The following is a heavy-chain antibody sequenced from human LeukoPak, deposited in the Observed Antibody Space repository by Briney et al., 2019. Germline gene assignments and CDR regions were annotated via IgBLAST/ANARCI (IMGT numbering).Heavy chain of an antibody. CDR1: GFTFSSYG. J-gene: IGHJ4*02. D-gene: IGHD3-22*01. CDR3: AHDSDTYYYDSSGSPDDY. Sequence: GGSLRLSCAASGFTFSSYGMHWVRQAPGKGLEWVAFIRYDGSNKYYADSVKGRFTISRDNSKNTLYLQMNSLRAEDTAVYYCAHDSDTYYYDSSGSPDDYWGQGTLVTVSS. V-gene: IGHV3-30*02. CDR2: IRYDGSNK.